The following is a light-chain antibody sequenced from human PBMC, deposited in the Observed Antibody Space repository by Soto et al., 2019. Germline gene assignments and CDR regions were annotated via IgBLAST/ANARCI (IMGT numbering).Light chain of an antibody. CDR1: KNDIGVYDF. J-gene: IGLJ1*01. CDR2: EVV. V-gene: IGLV2-8*01. CDR3: KSYAGSNTYV. Sequence: QSALTQPPSASGSPGQSVTISCTGTKNDIGVYDFVSWYQHHPGKAPRLIIYEVVQRPSGVSDRFSGSKSGNTASLTVSGLQAADEADYFCKSYAGSNTYVFGSGTMLTVL.